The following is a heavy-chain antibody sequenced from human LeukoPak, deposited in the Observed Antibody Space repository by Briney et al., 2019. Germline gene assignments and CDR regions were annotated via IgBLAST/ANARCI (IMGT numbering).Heavy chain of an antibody. CDR1: GGSISSYY. Sequence: PSETLSLTCTVSGGSISSYYWSWIRQPAGKGLEWIGYIYYSGSTNYNPSLKSRVTISVDTSKNQFSLKLSSVTAADTAVYYCARGGRYSGSYRKEYYFDYWGQGTLVTVSS. J-gene: IGHJ4*02. D-gene: IGHD1-26*01. CDR3: ARGGRYSGSYRKEYYFDY. CDR2: IYYSGST. V-gene: IGHV4-59*01.